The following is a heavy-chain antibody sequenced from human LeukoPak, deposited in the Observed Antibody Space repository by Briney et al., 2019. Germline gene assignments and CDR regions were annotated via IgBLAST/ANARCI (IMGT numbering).Heavy chain of an antibody. D-gene: IGHD3-10*01. CDR1: AFTFSRYW. Sequence: GGSLRLSCAASAFTFSRYWTTWVRQAPGKGLEWVANINEDGSEKYYLDSVRGRFTISRDSAKNSLYLQMDSLRAEDTAVYYCARLFVYGSGAEAFDYWGQGALVTVSS. CDR3: ARLFVYGSGAEAFDY. V-gene: IGHV3-7*01. J-gene: IGHJ4*02. CDR2: INEDGSEK.